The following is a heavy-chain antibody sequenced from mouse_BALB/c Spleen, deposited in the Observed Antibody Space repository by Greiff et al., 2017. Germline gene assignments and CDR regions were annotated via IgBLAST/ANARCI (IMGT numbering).Heavy chain of an antibody. J-gene: IGHJ2*01. D-gene: IGHD1-1*01. CDR2: ISSGGSYT. CDR1: GFTFSSYA. Sequence: EVKLVESGGGLVKPGGSLKLSCAASGFTFSSYAMSWVRQSPEKRLEWVAEISSGGSYTYYPDTVTGRFTISRDNAKNTLYLEMSSLRSEDTAMYYCARGYYGSSLYYFDYWGQGTTLTVSS. CDR3: ARGYYGSSLYYFDY. V-gene: IGHV5-9-4*01.